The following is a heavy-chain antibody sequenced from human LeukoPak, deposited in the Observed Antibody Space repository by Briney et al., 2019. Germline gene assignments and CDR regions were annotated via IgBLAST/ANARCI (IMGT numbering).Heavy chain of an antibody. CDR1: GGSFGGYY. D-gene: IGHD4-17*01. CDR3: ARRKAAKMTTVTTFGY. J-gene: IGHJ4*02. Sequence: SETLSLTCAVYGGSFGGYYWSWIRQPPGKGLEWIGEINHSGSTNYNPSLKSRVTISVDTSKNQFSLKLSSVTAADTAVYYCARRKAAKMTTVTTFGYWGQGTLVTVSS. CDR2: INHSGST. V-gene: IGHV4-34*01.